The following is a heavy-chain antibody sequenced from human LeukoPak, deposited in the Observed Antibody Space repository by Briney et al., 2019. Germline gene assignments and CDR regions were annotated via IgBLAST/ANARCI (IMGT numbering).Heavy chain of an antibody. CDR3: ARXTGYXTNGVXXXAXDI. Sequence: SXAAXGFTFSSYAMHWVRQAPGKGLEWVAVISYDGSNKYYADSGKGRFTISRENSKNTRSLEMNNMRAEDRAGDSXARXTGYXTNGVXXXAXDIWGQXTMVTVSS. J-gene: IGHJ3*02. D-gene: IGHD2-8*01. V-gene: IGHV3-30*04. CDR1: GFTFSSYA. CDR2: ISYDGSNK.